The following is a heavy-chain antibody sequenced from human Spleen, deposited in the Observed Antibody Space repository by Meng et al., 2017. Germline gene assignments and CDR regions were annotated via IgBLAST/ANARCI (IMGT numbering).Heavy chain of an antibody. D-gene: IGHD6-19*01. V-gene: IGHV1-18*01. J-gene: IGHJ6*02. CDR2: ISAYNGNT. CDR1: GGTFSSYA. CDR3: ARVAGYSSGWYSRPYYYGMDV. Sequence: ASVKVSCKASGGTFSSYAISWVRQAPGQGLEWMGWISAYNGNTNYAQKLQGRVTMTTDTSTSTAYMELRSLRSDDTAVYYCARVAGYSSGWYSRPYYYGMDVWGQGTTVTVSS.